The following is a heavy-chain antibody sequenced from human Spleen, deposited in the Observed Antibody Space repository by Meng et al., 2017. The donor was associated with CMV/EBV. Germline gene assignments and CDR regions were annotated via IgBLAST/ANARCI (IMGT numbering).Heavy chain of an antibody. Sequence: SCKASGYTFTSYGISWVRQAPGQGLEWMGWISVYHGNTNYPQRLQGRVTLTTDTSTSTAYMELRSLRSDDTAVYYCARVYDFWSPFDYWGQGTLVTVSS. CDR1: GYTFTSYG. D-gene: IGHD3-3*01. V-gene: IGHV1-18*01. J-gene: IGHJ4*02. CDR3: ARVYDFWSPFDY. CDR2: ISVYHGNT.